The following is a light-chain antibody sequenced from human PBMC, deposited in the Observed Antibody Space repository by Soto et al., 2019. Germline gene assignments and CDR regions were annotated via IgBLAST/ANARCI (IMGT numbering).Light chain of an antibody. CDR3: QQYNSYPRT. CDR2: DAS. Sequence: EIVLTQSPATMSLSPGERATLSCGASESVSYSYVAWYQLKGGLAPRLLIHDASTRASGIPDRFSGSKSGTDFTLTISSLQPEDFATYYCQQYNSYPRTFGQGTKVDIK. CDR1: ESVSYSY. J-gene: IGKJ1*01. V-gene: IGKV3D-20*01.